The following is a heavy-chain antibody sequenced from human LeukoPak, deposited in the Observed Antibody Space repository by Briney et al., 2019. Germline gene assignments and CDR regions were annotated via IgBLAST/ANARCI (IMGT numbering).Heavy chain of an antibody. CDR3: ARDNQHRVKLGYCSSTSCSTPYYFDY. CDR2: ISAYNGNT. CDR1: GYTFTSYG. J-gene: IGHJ4*02. D-gene: IGHD2-2*01. Sequence: GASVKVSCKASGYTFTSYGISWVRQAPGQGLEWMGWISAYNGNTNYAQKLQGRVTMTTDTSTSTAYMELRSLRSDDTAVYYCARDNQHRVKLGYCSSTSCSTPYYFDYWGQGTLVTVSS. V-gene: IGHV1-18*01.